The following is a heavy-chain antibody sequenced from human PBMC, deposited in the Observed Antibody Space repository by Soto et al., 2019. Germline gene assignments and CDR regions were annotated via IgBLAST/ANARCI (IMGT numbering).Heavy chain of an antibody. V-gene: IGHV3-7*01. CDR3: ARVAYFNGWTFDY. Sequence: SLRLSCAASGFTFSSYWMSWVRQAPGKGLEWVANIKQDGSEKYYVDSVKGRFTLSRDNAKNSLQLQMNSLRAEDTAIYFCARVAYFNGWTFDYWGQGTLVTVSS. D-gene: IGHD6-19*01. CDR2: IKQDGSEK. CDR1: GFTFSSYW. J-gene: IGHJ4*01.